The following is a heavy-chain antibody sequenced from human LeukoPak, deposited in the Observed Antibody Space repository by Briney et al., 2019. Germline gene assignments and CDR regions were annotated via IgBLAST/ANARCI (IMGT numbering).Heavy chain of an antibody. J-gene: IGHJ4*02. D-gene: IGHD2-15*01. CDR2: IRGSGGST. V-gene: IGHV3-23*01. Sequence: GGSLRLSCAASGFTFSCYAMSWVRQAPGKGLAWVSAIRGSGGSTYYADSVKGRFTISKDNSKNTLYLQMNSLRAEDTAVYDCAKQANCGGSCPRATYDFDYWGQGTLVTVSS. CDR3: AKQANCGGSCPRATYDFDY. CDR1: GFTFSCYA.